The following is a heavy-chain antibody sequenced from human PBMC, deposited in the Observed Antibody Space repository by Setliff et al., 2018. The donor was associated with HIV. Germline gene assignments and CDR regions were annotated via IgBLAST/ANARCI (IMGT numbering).Heavy chain of an antibody. CDR2: INNRGDRT. Sequence: GGSLRLSCEGSGFFFSRHVMSWVRQAPGKGLEWVSGINNRGDRTDYADSVRGRFTISRDNSKNTVDLQMNSLTVEDTAVYYCAKDILGMPVAGGFDYWGPGTLVTVSS. V-gene: IGHV3-23*01. CDR1: GFFFSRHV. J-gene: IGHJ4*02. D-gene: IGHD6-19*01. CDR3: AKDILGMPVAGGFDY.